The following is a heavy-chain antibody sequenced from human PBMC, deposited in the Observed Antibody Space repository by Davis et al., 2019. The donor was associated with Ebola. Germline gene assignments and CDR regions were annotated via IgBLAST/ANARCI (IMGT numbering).Heavy chain of an antibody. J-gene: IGHJ6*03. D-gene: IGHD2-2*01. V-gene: IGHV4-4*07. CDR1: GGSISSYY. CDR3: AREPIVVVPAAGQYYYYMDV. Sequence: PSETLSLTCTVSGGSISSYYWSWIRQPAGKGLEWIGRIYTSGSTNYNPSLKSRVTISVDTSKNQFSLKLSSVTAADTAVYYCAREPIVVVPAAGQYYYYMDVWGKGTTVTVSS. CDR2: IYTSGST.